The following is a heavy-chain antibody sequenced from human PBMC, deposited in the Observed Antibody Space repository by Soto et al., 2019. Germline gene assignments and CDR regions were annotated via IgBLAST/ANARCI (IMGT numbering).Heavy chain of an antibody. CDR1: GFTFSSYA. V-gene: IGHV3-23*01. D-gene: IGHD3-10*01. CDR3: ANCPGSALYYFDY. Sequence: GGSLRLSCAASGFTFSSYAMSWVRQAPGKGLEWVSAIGGGGGSTYYADSVKGRFTISRDNSKNTLYLQMNSLRAEDTAVYYCANCPGSALYYFDYWGQGTLVTVSS. CDR2: IGGGGGST. J-gene: IGHJ4*02.